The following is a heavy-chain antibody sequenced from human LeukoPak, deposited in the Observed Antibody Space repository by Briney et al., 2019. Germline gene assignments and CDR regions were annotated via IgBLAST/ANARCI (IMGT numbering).Heavy chain of an antibody. J-gene: IGHJ5*02. V-gene: IGHV4-59*01. D-gene: IGHD3-10*01. CDR2: IHYTGST. CDR3: ARGGYYGSGNDFRFDP. CDR1: VGSINSYY. Sequence: SETLSLTCTVSVGSINSYYWSWIRQPPGKGLEGIVDIHYTGSTNYNPSLKSRVTISVDTSKNQFSLKLSSVTAADTAIYYCARGGYYGSGNDFRFDPWGQGTLVTVSS.